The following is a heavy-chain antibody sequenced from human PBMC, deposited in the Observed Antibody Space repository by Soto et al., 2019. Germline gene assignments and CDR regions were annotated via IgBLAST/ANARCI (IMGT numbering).Heavy chain of an antibody. J-gene: IGHJ3*02. Sequence: SQTLSLTCAISGDSVSSNSAAWNWIRQSPSRGLEWLERTYYRSKWYNDYAVSVKSRITINPDTSKHQFSLHLNSVTPEDTAVYYFARTGPGDYDAFDIWGQGTIVTVSS. V-gene: IGHV6-1*01. D-gene: IGHD7-27*01. CDR1: GDSVSSNSAA. CDR2: TYYRSKWYN. CDR3: ARTGPGDYDAFDI.